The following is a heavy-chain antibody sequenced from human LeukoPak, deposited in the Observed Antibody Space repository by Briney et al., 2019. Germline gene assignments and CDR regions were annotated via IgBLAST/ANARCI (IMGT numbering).Heavy chain of an antibody. CDR1: GFSVSSYG. J-gene: IGHJ5*02. V-gene: IGHV3-66*03. CDR2: LYSNGGK. Sequence: GGSLRLSCKASGFSVSSYGMSWVRQAPGKAPEWVSLLYSNGGKYYADSVQGRFIISRDNSKNTLYLQMNNLRVEDTAVYHCVRDRAEGRAWVEFDPWGQGTVVTVSS. CDR3: VRDRAEGRAWVEFDP.